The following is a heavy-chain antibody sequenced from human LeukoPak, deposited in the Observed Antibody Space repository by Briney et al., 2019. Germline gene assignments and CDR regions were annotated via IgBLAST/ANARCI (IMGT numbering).Heavy chain of an antibody. CDR1: GGSISSSY. V-gene: IGHV4-59*01. J-gene: IGHJ4*02. D-gene: IGHD5-18*01. CDR3: ARVGYSSDFDY. Sequence: SETLSLTCTVSGGSISSSYWSWIRQPPEKGLEWIGYIYYSVSTNYNPSLKSRVTISVDTSKSQFSLRLTSVTPADTAVYYCARVGYSSDFDYWGQGILVTVSS. CDR2: IYYSVST.